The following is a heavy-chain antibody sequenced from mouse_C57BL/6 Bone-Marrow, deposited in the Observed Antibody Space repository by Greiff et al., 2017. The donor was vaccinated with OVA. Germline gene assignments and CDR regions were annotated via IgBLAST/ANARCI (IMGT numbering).Heavy chain of an antibody. CDR3: ARLRDYYGSSYGGYYFDY. V-gene: IGHV3-8*01. D-gene: IGHD1-1*01. J-gene: IGHJ2*01. Sequence: EVQLQQSGPGLAKPSQTLSLTCSVTGYSITSDYWNWIRKFPGNKLEYMGYISYSGSTYYNPSLKSRISITRDTSKNQYYLQLNSVTTEDTATYYCARLRDYYGSSYGGYYFDYWGQGTTLTVSS. CDR1: GYSITSDY. CDR2: ISYSGST.